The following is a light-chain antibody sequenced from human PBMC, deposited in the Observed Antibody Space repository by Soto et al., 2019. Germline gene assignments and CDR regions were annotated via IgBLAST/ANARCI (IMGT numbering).Light chain of an antibody. CDR2: EVS. CDR3: NSYTSSTTLV. CDR1: SSDVGGYNY. J-gene: IGLJ2*01. V-gene: IGLV2-14*01. Sequence: QSALTQPASVSGSPGQSITISCTGTSSDVGGYNYVSWYQQHPGKAPKLMIYEVSNRPSGVSNRFSGSKSGNTASLTISGLQAEDEADYCCNSYTSSTTLVFGGGTQLTVL.